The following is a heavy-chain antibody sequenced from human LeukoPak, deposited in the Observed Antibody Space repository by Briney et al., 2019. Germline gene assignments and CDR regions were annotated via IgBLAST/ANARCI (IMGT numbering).Heavy chain of an antibody. V-gene: IGHV4-59*08. J-gene: IGHJ4*02. CDR3: ARRQYYYDSSGYYFDY. D-gene: IGHD3-22*01. CDR1: GGSISSYY. CDR2: IYYSGST. Sequence: SETLSLTCTVSGGSISSYYWSWFRQPPGKGLEWIGYIYYSGSTNYNPSLKSRVTISVDTSKNQFSLKLSSVTAADTAVYYCARRQYYYDSSGYYFDYWGQGTLVTVSS.